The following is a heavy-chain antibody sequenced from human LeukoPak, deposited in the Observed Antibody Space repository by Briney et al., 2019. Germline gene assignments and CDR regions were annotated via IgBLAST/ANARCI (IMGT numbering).Heavy chain of an antibody. D-gene: IGHD3-10*01. V-gene: IGHV3-23*01. CDR1: GFTFSSYA. Sequence: GGSLRLSCAASGFTFSSYAMHWVRQAPGKGLEWVSAISGSGGSTYYADSVKGRFTISRDNSKNTLYLQMNSLRAEDTAVYYCAKGEKGVYYGSGSYPDYWGQGTLVTVSS. J-gene: IGHJ4*02. CDR3: AKGEKGVYYGSGSYPDY. CDR2: ISGSGGST.